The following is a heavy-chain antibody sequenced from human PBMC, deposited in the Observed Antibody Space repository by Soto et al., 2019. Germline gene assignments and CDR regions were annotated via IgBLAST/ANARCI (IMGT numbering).Heavy chain of an antibody. Sequence: GGSLRLSCAAAGFTFSNYAMSWVRQAPGKGLEWVSGIGGRGTSSYYADSVKGRFAISRDNSYNTLFLQLHSLRAEDTAVYYCAKSRYADSSGDYYDFWGQGTRVTVSS. CDR1: GFTFSNYA. J-gene: IGHJ4*02. CDR2: IGGRGTSS. D-gene: IGHD3-22*01. V-gene: IGHV3-23*01. CDR3: AKSRYADSSGDYYDF.